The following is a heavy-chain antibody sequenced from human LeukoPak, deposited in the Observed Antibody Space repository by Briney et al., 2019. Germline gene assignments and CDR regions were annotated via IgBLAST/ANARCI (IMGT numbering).Heavy chain of an antibody. CDR2: IHSSSSPI. J-gene: IGHJ5*02. Sequence: GGSLRLSCAASGFTFSSYSMNWVRQAPGKGLEWVSFIHSSSSPIYYADSVKGRFTASRDNAKNSLYLQMNSLRAEDTAVYYCARETWFDPWGQGTLVTVSS. CDR1: GFTFSSYS. CDR3: ARETWFDP. V-gene: IGHV3-48*01.